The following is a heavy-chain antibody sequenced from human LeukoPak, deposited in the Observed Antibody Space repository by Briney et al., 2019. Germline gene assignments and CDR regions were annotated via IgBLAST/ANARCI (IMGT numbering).Heavy chain of an antibody. CDR3: ARDGGLSGSQAVDAFDI. Sequence: ASVKASCKASGYTFTGYYMHWVRQAPGQGLEWMGWINPNSGGTNYAQKFQGRVTMTRDTSISTAYMELSRLRSDDTAVYYCARDGGLSGSQAVDAFDIWGQGTMVTVSS. J-gene: IGHJ3*02. D-gene: IGHD1-26*01. V-gene: IGHV1-2*02. CDR1: GYTFTGYY. CDR2: INPNSGGT.